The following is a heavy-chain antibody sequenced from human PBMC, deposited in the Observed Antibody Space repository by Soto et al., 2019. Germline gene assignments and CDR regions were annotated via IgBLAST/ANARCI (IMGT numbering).Heavy chain of an antibody. V-gene: IGHV3-23*01. Sequence: EVQLLESGGGLVQPGGSLRLSCVASGFTFSGYSMSWVRQAPGRGLEWVASIYPKGATTYYADSVKGRFTISRDNSQNTLYLQMNSLRAEDTAVYFCAKDVTPDTGWDLDSWGQGTLVIVSS. J-gene: IGHJ4*02. D-gene: IGHD6-19*01. CDR1: GFTFSGYS. CDR3: AKDVTPDTGWDLDS. CDR2: IYPKGATT.